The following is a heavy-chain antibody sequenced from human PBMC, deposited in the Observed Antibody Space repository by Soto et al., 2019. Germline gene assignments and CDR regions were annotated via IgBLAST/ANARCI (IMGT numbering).Heavy chain of an antibody. V-gene: IGHV3-21*01. Sequence: PGGSLRLSCTASGFTFSSYSMNWVRQAPGKGLEWVSSISSSSSYIYYADSVKGRFTISRDNSKNTLYLQMNSLRAEDTAVYYCARGPIVSFDYWGQGTLVTVSS. J-gene: IGHJ4*02. CDR3: ARGPIVSFDY. CDR2: ISSSSSYI. CDR1: GFTFSSYS. D-gene: IGHD1-26*01.